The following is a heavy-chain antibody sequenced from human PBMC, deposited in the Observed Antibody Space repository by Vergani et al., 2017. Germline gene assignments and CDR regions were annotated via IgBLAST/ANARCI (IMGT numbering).Heavy chain of an antibody. CDR3: ARTWVAHDAFDI. D-gene: IGHD2-15*01. CDR2: IKSKTDGGTT. Sequence: EVQLVESGGGLVKPGGSLRLSCAASGFSFSNAWMSWVRQAPGKGLEWVGRIKSKTDGGTTDYAATVKGRFTISRDDSKNTLYLQMNSLKTEDTAVYYCARTWVAHDAFDIWGQGTMVTVSS. J-gene: IGHJ3*02. CDR1: GFSFSNAW. V-gene: IGHV3-15*01.